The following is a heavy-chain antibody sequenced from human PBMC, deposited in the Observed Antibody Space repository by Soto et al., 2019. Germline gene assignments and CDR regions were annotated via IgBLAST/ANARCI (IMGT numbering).Heavy chain of an antibody. CDR2: MHYSGAS. J-gene: IGHJ4*02. CDR1: GASMNNYY. V-gene: IGHV4-59*01. CDR3: VRSGHSFGGVM. D-gene: IGHD3-16*01. Sequence: SETLSLTCTVSGASMNNYYGSWVRQPPGKGLEWIGYMHYSGASNSNPSLKGRVSISIDTSKNQISLKLTSVTAADTAVYYCVRSGHSFGGVMWGQGNLVTVSS.